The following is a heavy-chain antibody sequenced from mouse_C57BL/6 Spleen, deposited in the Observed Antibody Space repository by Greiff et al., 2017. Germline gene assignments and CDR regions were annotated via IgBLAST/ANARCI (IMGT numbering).Heavy chain of an antibody. Sequence: EVMLVESEGGLVQPGSSMKLSCTASGFTFRDYYMAWVRQVPEKGLEWVANINYDGSSTYYLDSLKSRFIISRDNAKNILYLQMSSLKSEDAATYYCARDWAYYDYDVGWYFDVWGTGTTVTVSS. J-gene: IGHJ1*03. CDR1: GFTFRDYY. CDR3: ARDWAYYDYDVGWYFDV. V-gene: IGHV5-16*01. D-gene: IGHD2-4*01. CDR2: INYDGSST.